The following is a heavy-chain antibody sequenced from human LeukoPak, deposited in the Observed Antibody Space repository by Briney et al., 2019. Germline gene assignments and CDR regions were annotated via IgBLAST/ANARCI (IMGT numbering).Heavy chain of an antibody. V-gene: IGHV5-51*01. Sequence: GESLKISRKGSGYIFTTYWIAWVRHMPGKDLEWMGIIYPGDSDTRYSPSFQGQVTISADKSISTAYLQWSSLKASDTAMYYCARRDSSWYYLDYWGQGTLVTVSS. J-gene: IGHJ4*02. D-gene: IGHD6-13*01. CDR2: IYPGDSDT. CDR3: ARRDSSWYYLDY. CDR1: GYIFTTYW.